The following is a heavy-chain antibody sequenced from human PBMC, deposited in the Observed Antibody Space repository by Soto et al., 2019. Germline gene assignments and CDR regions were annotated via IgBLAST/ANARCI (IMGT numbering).Heavy chain of an antibody. J-gene: IGHJ4*02. D-gene: IGHD3-22*01. V-gene: IGHV3-23*01. CDR1: GFTFSSYA. CDR2: ISGSGGST. Sequence: GGSLRLSCAASGFTFSSYAMSWVRQAPGKGLEWVSAISGSGGSTYYADSVKGRFTISRDNSKNTLYLQMNSLRAEDTAVYYCAKEAYNYYDSRRPLRYFDYWGQGTLVTVSS. CDR3: AKEAYNYYDSRRPLRYFDY.